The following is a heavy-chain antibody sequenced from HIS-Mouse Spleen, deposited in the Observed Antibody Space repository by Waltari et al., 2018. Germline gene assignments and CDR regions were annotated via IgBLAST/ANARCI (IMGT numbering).Heavy chain of an antibody. J-gene: IGHJ2*01. CDR1: GGSISSSSSY. V-gene: IGHV4-39*07. Sequence: QLQLQESGPGLVKRSEPLSLTCTVSGGSISSSSSYWGWIRQPPGKGLEWIGSIYYSGSTYYNPSLKSRVTISVDTSKNQFSLKLSSVTAADTAVYYCAREIPYSSSCYDWYFDLWGRGTLVTVSS. CDR3: AREIPYSSSCYDWYFDL. D-gene: IGHD6-13*01. CDR2: IYYSGST.